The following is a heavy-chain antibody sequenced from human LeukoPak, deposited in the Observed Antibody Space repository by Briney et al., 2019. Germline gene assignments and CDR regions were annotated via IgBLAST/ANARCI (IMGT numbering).Heavy chain of an antibody. V-gene: IGHV4-59*01. CDR1: GGSISSYY. CDR3: ARLLWYFDL. J-gene: IGHJ2*01. CDR2: IYYSGST. Sequence: PSETLSLTCTVSGGSISSYYWSWIRQPPGKGLEWIGYIYYSGSTNYNPSLKSRVTISVDTSKNQLSLKLSSVTAADTAVYYCARLLWYFDLWGRGTLVTVSS.